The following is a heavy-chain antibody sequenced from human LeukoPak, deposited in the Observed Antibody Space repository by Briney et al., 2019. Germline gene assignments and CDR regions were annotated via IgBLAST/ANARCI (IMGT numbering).Heavy chain of an antibody. CDR1: RFTFSSYV. D-gene: IGHD2-15*01. J-gene: IGHJ6*02. CDR3: AKPLGYCSGGSCSYYYYGMDV. V-gene: IGHV3-23*01. CDR2: ISGSGGST. Sequence: PGGSLRLSCAASRFTFSSYVMRWVRQAPGKGLEWVSAISGSGGSTYYADSVKGRFTISRDNSKNTLYLQMNSLRAEDTAVYYCAKPLGYCSGGSCSYYYYGMDVWGQGTTVTVSS.